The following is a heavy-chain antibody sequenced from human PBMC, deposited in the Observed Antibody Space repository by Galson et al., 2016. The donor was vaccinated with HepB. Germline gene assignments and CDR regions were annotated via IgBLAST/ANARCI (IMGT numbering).Heavy chain of an antibody. J-gene: IGHJ5*02. CDR2: VIPIYDIV. V-gene: IGHV1-69*13. D-gene: IGHD3-10*01. Sequence: SVKVSCKASGLTFRSYIITWVRQAPGQGLEWMGGVIPIYDIVKSAQGFQGRVSITADESTSTAYMELASLRSEDTAVYYCASHIRGQYGSGRHEFDLWGPGILVTVSS. CDR1: GLTFRSYI. CDR3: ASHIRGQYGSGRHEFDL.